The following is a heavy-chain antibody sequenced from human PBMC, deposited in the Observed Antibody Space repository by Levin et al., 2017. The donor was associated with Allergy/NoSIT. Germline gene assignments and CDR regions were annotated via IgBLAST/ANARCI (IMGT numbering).Heavy chain of an antibody. CDR1: GGSFSGYY. D-gene: IGHD3-3*01. CDR3: ARTHDFWSPRTQYMDV. V-gene: IGHV4-34*01. Sequence: PSETLSLTCAVFGGSFSGYYWSWIRQPPGKGLEWIGEINHSGSTNYNPSLKSRVTISVDTSKNQFSLKLSSVTAADTAVYYCARTHDFWSPRTQYMDVWGKGTTVTVSS. CDR2: INHSGST. J-gene: IGHJ6*03.